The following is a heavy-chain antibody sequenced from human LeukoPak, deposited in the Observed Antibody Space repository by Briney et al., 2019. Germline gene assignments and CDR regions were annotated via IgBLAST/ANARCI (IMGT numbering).Heavy chain of an antibody. V-gene: IGHV3-66*02. D-gene: IGHD2-2*01. CDR3: ARERDQLRFDDAFDI. CDR1: GFTVNSNH. Sequence: GGSLRLSCAPYGFTVNSNHGSWVRQAPGKGLEWVSVIFSGGDTYYSDSVKGRFTISRDTYKNTVDHLMNSLRTEDTAVYFCARERDQLRFDDAFDIWGQGTLVAVS. CDR2: IFSGGDT. J-gene: IGHJ3*02.